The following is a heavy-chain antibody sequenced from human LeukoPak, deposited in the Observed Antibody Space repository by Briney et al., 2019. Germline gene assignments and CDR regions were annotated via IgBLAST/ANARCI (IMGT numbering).Heavy chain of an antibody. Sequence: GRSLRLSCAASGFTFSSYWMHWVRQAPGKGLVWVSRINSDGSSTSYADSVKGRFTISRDNAKNTLYLQMNSLRAEDTAVYYCARDEKPNYYYDSSGLIDYWGQGTLVTVSS. V-gene: IGHV3-74*01. J-gene: IGHJ4*02. CDR1: GFTFSSYW. CDR2: INSDGSST. CDR3: ARDEKPNYYYDSSGLIDY. D-gene: IGHD3-22*01.